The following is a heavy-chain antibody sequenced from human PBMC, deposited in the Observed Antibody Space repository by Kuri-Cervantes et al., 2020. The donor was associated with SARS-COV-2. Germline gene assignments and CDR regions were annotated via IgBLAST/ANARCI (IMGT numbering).Heavy chain of an antibody. J-gene: IGHJ4*02. V-gene: IGHV4-39*01. CDR3: ARGSSSHRPFDY. CDR1: GGSVSGYY. D-gene: IGHD6-6*01. Sequence: ESLKISCAVYGGSVSGYYWGWIRQPPGKGLEWIGSIYYSGSTYYNPSLKSRVTISVDTSKNQFSLKLSSVTAADTAVYYCARGSSSHRPFDYWGQGTLVTVSS. CDR2: IYYSGST.